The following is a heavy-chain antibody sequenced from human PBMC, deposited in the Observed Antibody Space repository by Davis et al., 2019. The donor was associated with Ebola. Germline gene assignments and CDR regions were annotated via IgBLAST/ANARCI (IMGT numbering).Heavy chain of an antibody. J-gene: IGHJ6*03. CDR3: ARDRDSTSPPYYYYYMDV. CDR1: GGSISSGDYY. D-gene: IGHD6-6*01. CDR2: IYKSGKT. Sequence: MPSETLSLTCTVSGGSISSGDYYWSWIRQAPGKGLEWIGYIYKSGKTYFNPSLESRVTMSVDTSKNQFSLKLSSVTAADTAVYYCARDRDSTSPPYYYYYMDVWGKGTTVTVSS. V-gene: IGHV4-30-4*02.